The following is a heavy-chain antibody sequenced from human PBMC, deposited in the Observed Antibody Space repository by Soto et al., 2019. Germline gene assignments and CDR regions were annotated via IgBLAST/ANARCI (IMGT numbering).Heavy chain of an antibody. CDR2: IRDKDNNYAT. CDR3: TRQTELGIKSFDY. J-gene: IGHJ4*02. CDR1: EFTFSGSA. V-gene: IGHV3-73*01. Sequence: PGGSLRLSCVASEFTFSGSAMRWVRQASGKGLEWVGRIRDKDNNYATDYAASVKGRFTISRDDSKNTAYLQMNSLKTEDTALYYCTRQTELGIKSFDYWGQGTLVTSPQ. D-gene: IGHD7-27*01.